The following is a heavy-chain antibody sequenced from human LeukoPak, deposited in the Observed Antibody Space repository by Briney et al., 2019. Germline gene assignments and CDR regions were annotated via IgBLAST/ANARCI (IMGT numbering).Heavy chain of an antibody. V-gene: IGHV3-23*01. CDR2: ISGTGYNT. CDR3: AEHVSGSLFYFDY. D-gene: IGHD3-10*01. Sequence: SGGSLRLPCAASGFTFRNCAMSWVRQAPGKGLEWVSGISGTGYNTYYADSVKGRFTISRDNSKNTLYLQMNSLGAEDTAVYYCAEHVSGSLFYFDYWGQRTLVTVSS. CDR1: GFTFRNCA. J-gene: IGHJ4*02.